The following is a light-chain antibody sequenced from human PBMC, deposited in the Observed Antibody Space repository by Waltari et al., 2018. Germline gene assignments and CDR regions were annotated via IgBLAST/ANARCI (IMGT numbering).Light chain of an antibody. CDR3: QQYGSSPPLT. Sequence: EIVLPPSQGTLSLSPGERATLSCRASQSVTSSNLAWYQQKPGKAPRLLMYGASSRATGIPDRFSGSGSGTDFTLTISRLEPEDFAVYYCQQYGSSPPLTFGGGTKVEIK. CDR2: GAS. J-gene: IGKJ4*01. CDR1: QSVTSSN. V-gene: IGKV3-20*01.